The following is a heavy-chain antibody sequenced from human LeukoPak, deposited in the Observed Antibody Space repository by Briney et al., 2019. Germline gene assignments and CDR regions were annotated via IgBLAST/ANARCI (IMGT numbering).Heavy chain of an antibody. CDR1: GGSISSYY. D-gene: IGHD1-26*01. J-gene: IGHJ4*02. V-gene: IGHV4-4*07. CDR3: ARENTGSYREFDY. CDR2: IYSGGST. Sequence: SETLSLTCTVSGGSISSYYWSWIRQPAGKGLEWIGRIYSGGSTNYNPSLKSRVTMSVDSSNNQFSLKLSSVAAADTAVFYCARENTGSYREFDYWGQGTLVTVSS.